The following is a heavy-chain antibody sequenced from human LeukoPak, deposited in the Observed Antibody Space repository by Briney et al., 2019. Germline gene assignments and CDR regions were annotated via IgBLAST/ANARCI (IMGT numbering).Heavy chain of an antibody. Sequence: GASVKVSCKASGYTFTGYYMHWVRQAPGQGLEWMGWINPNSGGTNYAQKFQGRVTMTRDTSISTAYMELSRLRSDDTAVYHCARARYNWNYWFDPWGQGTLVTASS. V-gene: IGHV1-2*02. J-gene: IGHJ5*02. CDR3: ARARYNWNYWFDP. CDR2: INPNSGGT. D-gene: IGHD1-7*01. CDR1: GYTFTGYY.